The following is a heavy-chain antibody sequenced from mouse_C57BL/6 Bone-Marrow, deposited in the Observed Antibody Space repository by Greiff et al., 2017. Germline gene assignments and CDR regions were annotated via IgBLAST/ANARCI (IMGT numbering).Heavy chain of an antibody. CDR1: GYTFTSYW. V-gene: IGHV1-55*01. Sequence: QVQLQQPGAELVKPGASVKMSCKASGYTFTSYWITWVKQRPGQGLEWIGDIYPGSGSTNYNEKFKSKATLTVDTSSSTAYMQLSSLASEDSAVYCCARRDLLWYPYWDFDVWGTGTTVTVSS. J-gene: IGHJ1*03. CDR2: IYPGSGST. CDR3: ARRDLLWYPYWDFDV. D-gene: IGHD2-1*01.